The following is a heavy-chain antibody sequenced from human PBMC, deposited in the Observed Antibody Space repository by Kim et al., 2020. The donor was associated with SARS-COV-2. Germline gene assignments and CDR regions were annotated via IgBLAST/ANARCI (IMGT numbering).Heavy chain of an antibody. CDR1: GGSFSGYY. D-gene: IGHD3-3*01. CDR2: INHSGST. V-gene: IGHV4-34*01. J-gene: IGHJ6*03. Sequence: SETLSLTCAVYGGSFSGYYWSWIRQPPGKGLEWIGEINHSGSTNYNPSLKSRVTISVDTSKNQFSLKLSSVTAADTAVYYCAIGRYGEITIFGVVPGHYYMDVWGKGTTVTVSS. CDR3: AIGRYGEITIFGVVPGHYYMDV.